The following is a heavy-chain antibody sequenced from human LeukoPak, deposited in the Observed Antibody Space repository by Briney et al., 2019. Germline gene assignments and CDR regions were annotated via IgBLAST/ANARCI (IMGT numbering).Heavy chain of an antibody. D-gene: IGHD2-15*01. Sequence: GASVKVSCKASGYTFTSYGISWVRQAPGQGLEWMGWISAYNGNTNYAQKLQGRVTMTTDTSTSTAYMELRSLRSDGTAVYYCASSSFIVVAAYYYYYYGMDVWGQGTTVTVSS. CDR1: GYTFTSYG. CDR3: ASSSFIVVAAYYYYYYGMDV. J-gene: IGHJ6*02. V-gene: IGHV1-18*01. CDR2: ISAYNGNT.